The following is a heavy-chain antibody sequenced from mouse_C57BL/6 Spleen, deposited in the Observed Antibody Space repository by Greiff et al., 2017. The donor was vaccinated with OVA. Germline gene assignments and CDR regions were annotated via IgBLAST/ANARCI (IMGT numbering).Heavy chain of an antibody. V-gene: IGHV1-63*01. D-gene: IGHD2-4*01. CDR1: GYTFTNYW. CDR3: ARRDYDYDGGAWFAY. CDR2: IYPGGGYT. Sequence: VKLMESGAELVRPGTSVKMSCKASGYTFTNYWIGWAKQRPGHGLEWIGDIYPGGGYTNYNEKFKGKATLTADTSSSTAYMQFSSLTSEDSAIYYCARRDYDYDGGAWFAYWGQGTLVTVSA. J-gene: IGHJ3*01.